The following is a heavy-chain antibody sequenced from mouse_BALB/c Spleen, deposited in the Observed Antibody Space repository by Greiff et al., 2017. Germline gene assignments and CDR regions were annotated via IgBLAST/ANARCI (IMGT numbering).Heavy chain of an antibody. CDR1: GYTFTSYW. CDR2: IDPSDSYT. D-gene: IGHD1-1*01. V-gene: IGHV1-69*02. J-gene: IGHJ2*01. CDR3: ARGVTTVVVDY. Sequence: QVQLQQPGAELVKPGASVKLSCTASGYTFTSYWMHWVKQRPGQGLEWIGEIDPSDSYTNYNQKFKGKATLTVDKSSSTAYMQLSSLTSEDSAVYYCARGVTTVVVDYWGQGTTLTVAS.